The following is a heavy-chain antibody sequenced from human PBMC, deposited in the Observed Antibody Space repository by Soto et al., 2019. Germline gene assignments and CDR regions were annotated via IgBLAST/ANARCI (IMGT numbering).Heavy chain of an antibody. CDR3: ARVSIPGIYGEDV. V-gene: IGHV1-69*06. CDR2: IIPIFKTA. CDR1: GGPFGNYS. Sequence: SVKVSFKASGGPFGNYSISWVRHSPGQGLEWMGKIIPIFKTANYARKFQGRITITADRSPRTDIAYMELSSLRSEDTALYYCARVSIPGIYGEDVWGQGTTVTVSS. D-gene: IGHD2-2*01. J-gene: IGHJ6*02.